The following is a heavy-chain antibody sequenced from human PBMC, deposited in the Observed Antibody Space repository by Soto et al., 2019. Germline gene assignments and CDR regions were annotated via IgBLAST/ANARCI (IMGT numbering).Heavy chain of an antibody. V-gene: IGHV3-48*04. D-gene: IGHD1-1*01. CDR2: ISSSSSTI. J-gene: IGHJ3*02. CDR1: GFTFSSYS. CDR3: ASPFRAERRDAFDI. Sequence: GGSLRLSCAASGFTFSSYSMNWVRQAPGKGLEWVSYISSSSSTIYYADSVKGRFTISRDNAKNSLYLQMNSLRAEDTAVYYCASPFRAERRDAFDIWGQGTMVTVSS.